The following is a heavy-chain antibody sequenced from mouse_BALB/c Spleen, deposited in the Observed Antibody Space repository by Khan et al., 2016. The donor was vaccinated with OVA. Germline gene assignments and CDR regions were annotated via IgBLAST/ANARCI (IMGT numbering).Heavy chain of an antibody. Sequence: QVQLQQPGAELVKAGASVKMSCKASGYTFTSYWMHWVKQRLGQGLEWFAETNPTNGRTYYNETFKSKATRTVDKSSSTAYMLLSGPTFDDSAVYYCARIKKIVATYFDYWGQGTTLTVSS. J-gene: IGHJ2*01. CDR2: TNPTNGRT. V-gene: IGHV1S81*02. CDR1: GYTFTSYW. D-gene: IGHD1-1*01. CDR3: ARIKKIVATYFDY.